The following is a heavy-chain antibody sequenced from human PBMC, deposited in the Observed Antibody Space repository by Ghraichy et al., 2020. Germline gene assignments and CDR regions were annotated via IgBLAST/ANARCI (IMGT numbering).Heavy chain of an antibody. V-gene: IGHV3-7*01. J-gene: IGHJ4*02. D-gene: IGHD6-19*01. CDR1: GFTFSSYW. CDR2: IKQDGSEK. CDR3: ARGRLSSGWSPEDY. Sequence: LSLTCAASGFTFSSYWMSWVRQAPGKGLEWVANIKQDGSEKYFVDSVKGRFTISRDNAKNSLYLQMNSLRAEDTAVYYCARGRLSSGWSPEDYWGQGTLVTVSS.